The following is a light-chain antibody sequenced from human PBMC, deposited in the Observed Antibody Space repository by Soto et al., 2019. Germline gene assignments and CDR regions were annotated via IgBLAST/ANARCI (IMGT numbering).Light chain of an antibody. V-gene: IGKV3-20*01. J-gene: IGKJ1*01. Sequence: EIVLTQSPGTLSLSPGERATLSCRASQSLTNNYFAWYQQKPGRALRLLIDGASTRATGIPDRFSGSGSGTDFTLTISRLESEDVAVYHSQQYEAVVTFGQGTKV. CDR3: QQYEAVVT. CDR2: GAS. CDR1: QSLTNNY.